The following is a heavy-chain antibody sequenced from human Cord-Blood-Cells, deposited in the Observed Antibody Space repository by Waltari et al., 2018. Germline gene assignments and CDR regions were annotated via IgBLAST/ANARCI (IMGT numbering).Heavy chain of an antibody. V-gene: IGHV3-23*01. CDR1: GSTSSRPP. D-gene: IGHD1-7*01. J-gene: IGHJ2*01. CDR2: IMGSGGST. CDR3: AKSGNWNYGHWYFDL. Sequence: EVQLLESGGGLVQPGGSLSLSCAASGSTSSRPPMSRARPAPGKGLEWCSAIMGSGGSTYYAYSVKGRFTISRDNSKNPLYLQMNSLRAKDTAVYYCAKSGNWNYGHWYFDLWGRGTLVTVSS.